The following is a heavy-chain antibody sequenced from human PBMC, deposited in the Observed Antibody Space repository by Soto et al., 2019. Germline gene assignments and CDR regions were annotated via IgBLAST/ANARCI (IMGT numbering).Heavy chain of an antibody. CDR1: GYTFSNNF. CDR2: INPTTGLT. Sequence: GSVKVSCKASGYTFSNNFMHLVRQAPAQGLEWMGVINPTTGLTSNAQKFQGRITMTSDTSSSTAYMELSSLRSEDTAVYYCARALRNAYFYGMDIWGQGTTVTVSS. CDR3: ARALRNAYFYGMDI. J-gene: IGHJ6*01. V-gene: IGHV1-46*01.